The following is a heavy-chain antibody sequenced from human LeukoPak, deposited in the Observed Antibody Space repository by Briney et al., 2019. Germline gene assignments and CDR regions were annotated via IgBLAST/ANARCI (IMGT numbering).Heavy chain of an antibody. D-gene: IGHD4-17*01. CDR3: ARTLTTTYS. J-gene: IGHJ4*02. CDR2: ISNSGGDI. CDR1: GFTFSSHE. Sequence: GGSLRLSCTASGFTFSSHEMNWVRQAPGKGLEWLSHISNSGGDINYADSVKGRFTISRDNAKNSLYLQMNSLRVEDTAVYYCARTLTTTYSWGQGTLVTVSS. V-gene: IGHV3-48*03.